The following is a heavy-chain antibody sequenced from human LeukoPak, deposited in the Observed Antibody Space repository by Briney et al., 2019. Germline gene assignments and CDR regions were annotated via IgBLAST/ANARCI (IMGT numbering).Heavy chain of an antibody. CDR3: ARGSMADIVGATTLDY. V-gene: IGHV4-59*02. CDR1: GGSVSSYY. Sequence: SETLSLACTVSGGSVSSYYWTWIRQPPGKGLEWIGYIYYSGSTNYNPSLKSRVTISVDTSKNQFSLKLTSVTAADTAVYYCARGSMADIVGATTLDYWGQGTLATVSS. D-gene: IGHD1-26*01. J-gene: IGHJ4*02. CDR2: IYYSGST.